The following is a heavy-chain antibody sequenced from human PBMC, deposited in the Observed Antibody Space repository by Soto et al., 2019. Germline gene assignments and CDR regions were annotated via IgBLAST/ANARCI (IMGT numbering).Heavy chain of an antibody. D-gene: IGHD6-13*01. CDR3: ARHQSHSSSYVDP. V-gene: IGHV4-59*01. CDR1: GGSISSYY. Sequence: SETLSLTCTVSGGSISSYYWSWIRQPPGKGLEWIGYIYYSGSTNYNPSLKSRVTISVDTSKNQFSLKLSSVTAADTAVYYCARHQSHSSSYVDPWGQGTLVTVSS. CDR2: IYYSGST. J-gene: IGHJ5*02.